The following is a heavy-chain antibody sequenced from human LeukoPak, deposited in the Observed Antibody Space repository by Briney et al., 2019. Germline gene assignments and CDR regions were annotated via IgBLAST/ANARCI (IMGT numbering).Heavy chain of an antibody. CDR2: ISYDGSNK. CDR3: AKLSPY. V-gene: IGHV3-30*18. Sequence: GRSLRLSCAASGFTFSSYGMHWVRRAPGKGLEWVAVISYDGSNKYYADSVKGRFTISRDNSKNTLYLQMNSLRAEDTAVYYCAKLSPYWGQGTLVTVSS. D-gene: IGHD3-16*01. CDR1: GFTFSSYG. J-gene: IGHJ4*02.